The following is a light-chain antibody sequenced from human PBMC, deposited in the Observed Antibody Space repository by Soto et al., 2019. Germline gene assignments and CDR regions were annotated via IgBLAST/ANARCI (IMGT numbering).Light chain of an antibody. CDR2: YDS. Sequence: SYELTQPPSGSVAPGKTASVACGGSNIGSKSVHWYQKKSGQAPVLVMYYDSDRPSGIPERFSGSNSGNTATLPISRVEAGDEADYYCQVWEISSGHVVFGGGTKLTVL. CDR3: QVWEISSGHVV. J-gene: IGLJ3*02. V-gene: IGLV3-21*01. CDR1: NIGSKS.